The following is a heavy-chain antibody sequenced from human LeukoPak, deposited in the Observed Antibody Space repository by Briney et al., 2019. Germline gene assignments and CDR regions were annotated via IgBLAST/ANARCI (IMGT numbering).Heavy chain of an antibody. Sequence: SETLSLTCTVSGYSISSGYLWGWIRQPPGQGLEWIGSIDGRGSSYYNPSLKSRVTISVDTSKNHFSLKLTSITAADTAVYYCAREWEDTAMVNHEPLVWGQEALVTVSS. D-gene: IGHD5-18*01. J-gene: IGHJ4*02. V-gene: IGHV4-38-2*02. CDR1: GYSISSGYL. CDR2: IDGRGSS. CDR3: AREWEDTAMVNHEPLV.